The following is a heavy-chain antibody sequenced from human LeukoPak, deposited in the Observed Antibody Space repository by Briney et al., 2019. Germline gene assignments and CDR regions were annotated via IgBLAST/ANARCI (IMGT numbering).Heavy chain of an antibody. D-gene: IGHD2-2*01. CDR3: ARRVSGCSSTSCYSRLYYYYGMDV. V-gene: IGHV4-34*01. J-gene: IGHJ6*02. Sequence: NPSLKSRVTISVDTSKNQFSLKLSSVAAADTAVYYCARRVSGCSSTSCYSRLYYYYGMDVWGQGTTVTVSS.